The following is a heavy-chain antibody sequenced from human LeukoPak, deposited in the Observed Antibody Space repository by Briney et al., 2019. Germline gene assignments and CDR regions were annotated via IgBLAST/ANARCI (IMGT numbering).Heavy chain of an antibody. CDR2: IFHSGST. J-gene: IGHJ3*02. CDR1: GYSISSGFY. CDR3: AKSLFTSATGTGRAFDI. D-gene: IGHD1-1*01. V-gene: IGHV4-38-2*02. Sequence: SETLSLTCTVSGYSISSGFYWDWIRQSPGKGLEWIGSIFHSGSTYYNPSLQSRLTISIDTPKNQFSLMLSSVTVTDTAVYYCAKSLFTSATGTGRAFDIWGQGTMVTVSS.